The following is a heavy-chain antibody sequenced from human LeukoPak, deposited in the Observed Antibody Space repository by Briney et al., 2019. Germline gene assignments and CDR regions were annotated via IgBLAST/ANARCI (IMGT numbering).Heavy chain of an antibody. CDR2: IYWDDDN. CDR3: AHRRYTAGYNWFDP. D-gene: IGHD5-18*01. J-gene: IGHJ5*02. V-gene: IGHV2-5*02. CDR1: GFSLSTSGVG. Sequence: SGPTLVNPTQPLTLTCTFSGFSLSTSGVGVGWIRQPPGKALEWLAVIYWDDDNRYSPSLRNRLTITKDTSKNQVVLKMTNMDPVDTATYYCAHRRYTAGYNWFDPWGQGTLVTVSS.